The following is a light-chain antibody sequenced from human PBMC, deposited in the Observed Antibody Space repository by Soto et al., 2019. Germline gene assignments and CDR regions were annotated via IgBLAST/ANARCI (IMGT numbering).Light chain of an antibody. CDR3: QQSYTTPRT. CDR1: QSISNY. CDR2: TAS. J-gene: IGKJ1*01. V-gene: IGKV1-39*01. Sequence: DIQMTQSPSSLSASVGDRVTITCRASQSISNYLTWYQQKPGKAPKVLIYTASSLHSGVPARFSGSGSGTVFTLTISSLQPEDFATYYCQQSYTTPRTFGQGTKVDIK.